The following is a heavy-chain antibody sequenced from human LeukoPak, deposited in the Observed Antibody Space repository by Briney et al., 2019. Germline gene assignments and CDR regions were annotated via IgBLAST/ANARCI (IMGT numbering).Heavy chain of an antibody. J-gene: IGHJ4*02. CDR2: INPNSGGT. CDR1: GYTFTGYY. D-gene: IGHD3-22*01. CDR3: APRSTPFYYYDSSGYYNTDY. V-gene: IGHV1-2*02. Sequence: ASVKVSCKASGYTFTGYYMHWVRQAPGQGLEWMGWINPNSGGTNYAQKFQGRVTMTRDTSISTAYMELSRLRSDDTAVYYCAPRSTPFYYYDSSGYYNTDYWGQGTLVTVSS.